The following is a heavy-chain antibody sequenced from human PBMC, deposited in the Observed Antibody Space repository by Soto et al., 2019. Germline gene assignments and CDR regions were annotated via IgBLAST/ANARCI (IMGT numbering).Heavy chain of an antibody. V-gene: IGHV1-69*08. J-gene: IGHJ5*02. Sequence: QVQLVQSGAEVKKPGSSVKVSCKASGGTFSSYTISWVRQAPGQGLEWMGRIIPILGIANYAQKFQGRVTITADKSTSTAYMELSSLRSEDTAVSYCARDCSSTSCSRLNWFDPWGQGTLVTVSS. CDR3: ARDCSSTSCSRLNWFDP. CDR2: IIPILGIA. CDR1: GGTFSSYT. D-gene: IGHD2-2*01.